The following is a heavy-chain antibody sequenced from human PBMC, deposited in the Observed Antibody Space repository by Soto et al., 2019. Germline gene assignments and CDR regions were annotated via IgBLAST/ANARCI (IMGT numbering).Heavy chain of an antibody. CDR3: ARGLITGNSYSGGWYYFDY. CDR2: IYSSGST. J-gene: IGHJ4*02. V-gene: IGHV4-31*03. D-gene: IGHD1-26*01. Sequence: SQTKPITSTVACGTISSRGCYRRCIRQHPGKGLEWIGYIYSSGSTYYNPALKSRVTISLYTSKDQFSLELDSVTAADTAVYYCARGLITGNSYSGGWYYFDYWGQGTLVTVSS. CDR1: CGTISSRGCY.